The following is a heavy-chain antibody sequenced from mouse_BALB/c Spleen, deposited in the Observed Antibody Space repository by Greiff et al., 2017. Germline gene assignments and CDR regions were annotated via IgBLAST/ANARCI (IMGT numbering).Heavy chain of an antibody. Sequence: EVQLQESGPSLVKPSQTLSLTCSVTGDSITSGYWNWIRKFPGNKLEYMGYISYSGSTYYNPSLKSRISITRDTSKNQYYLQLNSVTTEDTATYYSARCHTVVDWYFDVWGAGTTVTVSS. J-gene: IGHJ1*01. CDR3: ARCHTVVDWYFDV. V-gene: IGHV3-8*02. CDR2: ISYSGST. CDR1: GDSITSGY. D-gene: IGHD1-1*01.